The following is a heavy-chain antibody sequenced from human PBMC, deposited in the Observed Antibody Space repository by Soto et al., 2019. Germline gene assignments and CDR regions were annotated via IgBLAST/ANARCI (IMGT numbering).Heavy chain of an antibody. V-gene: IGHV3-23*01. CDR2: ISGSGGST. Sequence: PGGPLRLSWTASGFTFSSYAMHWVRQAPGKGLEWVSAISGSGGSTYYADSVKGRFTISRDNSKNTLYLQMNSLRAEDTAVYYCAKSRRGVQLWSGFDYWGQGTLVTVSS. D-gene: IGHD5-18*01. J-gene: IGHJ4*02. CDR3: AKSRRGVQLWSGFDY. CDR1: GFTFSSYA.